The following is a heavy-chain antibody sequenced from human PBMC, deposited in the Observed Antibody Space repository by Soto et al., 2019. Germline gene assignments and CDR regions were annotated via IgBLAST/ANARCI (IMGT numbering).Heavy chain of an antibody. Sequence: SETLSLTCAVSGYSISSSNWWGWIRQPPGKGLEWIGYIYYSGTTYYNPSLKSRVTISVDTSKNQFSLKLSSVTAADTAVYYCARGFPTVVTVDYWGQGTLVTVSS. D-gene: IGHD4-17*01. CDR1: GYSISSSNW. CDR2: IYYSGTT. CDR3: ARGFPTVVTVDY. J-gene: IGHJ4*02. V-gene: IGHV4-28*03.